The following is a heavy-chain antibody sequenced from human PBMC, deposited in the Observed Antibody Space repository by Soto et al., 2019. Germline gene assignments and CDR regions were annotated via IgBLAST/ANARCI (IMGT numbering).Heavy chain of an antibody. J-gene: IGHJ4*02. CDR2: IKSDGSRT. CDR3: AKIQDDSGTYSDRAFDC. D-gene: IGHD3-10*01. Sequence: PGGSLRLSCAASGFTFANYWMHWVRQAPGKGLVWVSRIKSDGSRTNYADFVAGRFTISRDNARNTLYLQMNSLRVEDTAVYYCAKIQDDSGTYSDRAFDCLGQGTLVTVSS. CDR1: GFTFANYW. V-gene: IGHV3-74*01.